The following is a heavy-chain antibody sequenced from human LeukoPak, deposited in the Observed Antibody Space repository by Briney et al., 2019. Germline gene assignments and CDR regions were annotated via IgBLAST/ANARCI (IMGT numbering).Heavy chain of an antibody. CDR2: INTDGSST. Sequence: GGSLRLSCAASKFTFSSYWMHWVRQAPGKGLVWLSLINTDGSSTTYADSVKGRFTISRDNAKNTLYLQMNSLRAEDTAVYYCIRGHDYGDYVSAFDIWGQGTTVTVSS. CDR3: IRGHDYGDYVSAFDI. V-gene: IGHV3-74*01. J-gene: IGHJ3*02. CDR1: KFTFSSYW. D-gene: IGHD4-17*01.